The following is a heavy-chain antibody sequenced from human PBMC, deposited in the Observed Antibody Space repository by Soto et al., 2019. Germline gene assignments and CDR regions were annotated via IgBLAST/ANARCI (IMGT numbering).Heavy chain of an antibody. D-gene: IGHD3-22*01. Sequence: QITLKESGPALVKPTQTLTLTCTFSGFSLSTSGVGVGWIRQPPGKALEWLALIYWDDDKRYSPSLKSRLTSTKATSKNPVVLTMTNMDPVDTATYSCARRPSDSSGYYGLDYWGQGTLVTVSS. CDR1: GFSLSTSGVG. J-gene: IGHJ4*02. CDR2: IYWDDDK. V-gene: IGHV2-5*02. CDR3: ARRPSDSSGYYGLDY.